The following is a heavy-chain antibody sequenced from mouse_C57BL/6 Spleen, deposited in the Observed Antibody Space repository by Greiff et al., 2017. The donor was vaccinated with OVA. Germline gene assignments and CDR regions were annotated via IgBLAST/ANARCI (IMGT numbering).Heavy chain of an antibody. CDR2: IRNKANGYTT. D-gene: IGHD1-1*01. Sequence: EVQLVESGGGLVQPGGSLSLSCAASGFTFTDYYMSWVRQPPGKALEWLGFIRNKANGYTTEYSASVKGRFTISRDNSQSILYLQMNALRAEDSATYSCARLDYYGSSCEDYFDYWGQGTTLTVSS. J-gene: IGHJ2*01. V-gene: IGHV7-3*01. CDR1: GFTFTDYY. CDR3: ARLDYYGSSCEDYFDY.